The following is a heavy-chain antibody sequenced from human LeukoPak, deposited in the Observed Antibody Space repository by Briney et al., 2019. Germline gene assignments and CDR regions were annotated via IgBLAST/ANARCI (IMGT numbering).Heavy chain of an antibody. V-gene: IGHV1-69*05. J-gene: IGHJ4*02. Sequence: GASVKVSCKASGGTFSSYAISWVRQAPGQGLEWMGGIIPIFGTANYAQKFQGIVTITTDESTSTAYMELSSLRSEDTAVYYCARRPLRPTGTIYFDYWGQGTLVTVSS. CDR2: IIPIFGTA. D-gene: IGHD1-1*01. CDR1: GGTFSSYA. CDR3: ARRPLRPTGTIYFDY.